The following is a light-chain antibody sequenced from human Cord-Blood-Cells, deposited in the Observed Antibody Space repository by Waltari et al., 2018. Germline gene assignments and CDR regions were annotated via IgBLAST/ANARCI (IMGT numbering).Light chain of an antibody. J-gene: IGKJ5*01. CDR3: QQRSNWPPIT. CDR2: DAS. V-gene: IGKV3-11*01. CDR1: QSVSSY. Sequence: EIVLTQSPATLPLSPGERATLPCRASQSVSSYLAWYQQKPGQAPRLLIYDASNRAPGILARFSGSGAGTDFTLTISSREPEDFAVYYCQQRSNWPPITFGQGTRLEIK.